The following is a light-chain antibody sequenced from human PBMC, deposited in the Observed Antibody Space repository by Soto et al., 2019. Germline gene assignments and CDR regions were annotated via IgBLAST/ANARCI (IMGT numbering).Light chain of an antibody. CDR1: SSDIDTYKY. V-gene: IGLV2-14*01. CDR3: SSYTSSTDYV. CDR2: EVT. J-gene: IGLJ1*01. Sequence: QSVLTQPASVSGSPGQSITISCTGTSSDIDTYKYVSWYQQHPGKAPKLIIYEVTNRHSGVSNRFSGSKSGDTASLTISGLRAEDEADYYCSSYTSSTDYVFGTGTKLTVL.